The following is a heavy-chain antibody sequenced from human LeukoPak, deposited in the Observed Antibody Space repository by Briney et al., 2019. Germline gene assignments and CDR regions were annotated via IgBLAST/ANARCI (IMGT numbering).Heavy chain of an antibody. CDR3: ARPTYYYDSSGRGGAFDI. V-gene: IGHV1-69*13. CDR2: IIPIFGTA. D-gene: IGHD3-22*01. J-gene: IGHJ3*02. Sequence: SVKVSCKASGGTFSSYAISWVRQAPGQGLERMGGIIPIFGTANYAQKFQGRVTITADESTSTAYMELSSLRSEDTAVYYCARPTYYYDSSGRGGAFDIWGQGTMVTVSS. CDR1: GGTFSSYA.